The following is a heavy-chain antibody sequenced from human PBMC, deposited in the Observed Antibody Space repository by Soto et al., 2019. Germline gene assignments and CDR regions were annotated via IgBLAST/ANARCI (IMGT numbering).Heavy chain of an antibody. D-gene: IGHD2-2*01. CDR1: GGTFSSYT. J-gene: IGHJ5*02. Sequence: QVQLVQSGAEVKKPGSSVKVSCKASGGTFSSYTISWVRQAPGQGLEWMGRIIPILGIANYAQKLQGRVTTTADKSTSTAYMELSSLRSEDTAVYYCARERYSSTNSRFDPWGQGTLVTVSS. CDR3: ARERYSSTNSRFDP. V-gene: IGHV1-69*08. CDR2: IIPILGIA.